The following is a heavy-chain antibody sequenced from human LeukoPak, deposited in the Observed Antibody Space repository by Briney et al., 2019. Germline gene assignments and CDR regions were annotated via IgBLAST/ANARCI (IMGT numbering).Heavy chain of an antibody. Sequence: ASVKVSCKSSGYTFNTFDINWVRQAPGQGPEWMGWTNPKNGNTGYAQKFQGRVTLTTNTSINTAYMDLSSLRSEDSALYYCARDREVGATQRCFDYWGQGTLVTVSS. J-gene: IGHJ4*02. V-gene: IGHV1-8*01. CDR1: GYTFNTFD. CDR2: TNPKNGNT. D-gene: IGHD1-26*01. CDR3: ARDREVGATQRCFDY.